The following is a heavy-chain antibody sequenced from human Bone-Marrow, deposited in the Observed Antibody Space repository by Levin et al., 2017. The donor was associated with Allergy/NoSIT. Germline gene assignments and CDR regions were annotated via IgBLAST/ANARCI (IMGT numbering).Heavy chain of an antibody. D-gene: IGHD2-2*01. Sequence: SCAASGFTFSHYAMNWVRQDPGKGLEWVSSIIGTGNYIYYADSVMGRFTISRDNGKNSLYLQMNSLRAEDTAVYFCATCTSSSCLFDPSGQGTLVTVSS. V-gene: IGHV3-21*01. J-gene: IGHJ5*02. CDR3: ATCTSSSCLFDP. CDR1: GFTFSHYA. CDR2: IIGTGNYI.